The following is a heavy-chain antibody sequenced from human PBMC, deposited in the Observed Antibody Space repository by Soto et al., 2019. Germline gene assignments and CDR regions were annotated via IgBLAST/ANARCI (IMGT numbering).Heavy chain of an antibody. J-gene: IGHJ6*02. CDR3: ARVVRYFDTPYGMDV. V-gene: IGHV3-23*01. CDR1: GFTSSNYA. Sequence: EGQLLESGEGLVQPGGSLKLSCAASGFTSSNYAMSWVRQAPGKGLEWVSGIGGSGSNTYYADSVKGRFTISRDNSKNTLFLQMNSLRAEDTAEYYCARVVRYFDTPYGMDVWGQGTTVTVSS. CDR2: IGGSGSNT. D-gene: IGHD3-9*01.